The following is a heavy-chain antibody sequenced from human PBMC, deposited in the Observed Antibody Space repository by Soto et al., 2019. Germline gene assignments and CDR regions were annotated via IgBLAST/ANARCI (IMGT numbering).Heavy chain of an antibody. Sequence: QVQLQQSGPGLVKPSQTLSLTCTVSGGSISFDHYHWTWIRQPPGKGLEWIGYVHYSGSVLYNPSLQSRVSISVDTSMNQFSLKLSSETAAATAVYFCATEDDGGDRDYYGMDVWGQGTTVTVSS. CDR2: VHYSGSV. CDR1: GGSISFDHYH. J-gene: IGHJ6*02. V-gene: IGHV4-30-4*01. CDR3: ATEDDGGDRDYYGMDV. D-gene: IGHD2-21*02.